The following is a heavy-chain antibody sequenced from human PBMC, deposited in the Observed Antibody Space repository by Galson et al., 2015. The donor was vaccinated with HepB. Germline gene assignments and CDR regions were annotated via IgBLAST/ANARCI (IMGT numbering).Heavy chain of an antibody. Sequence: SLRLSCATSGFTFSSYGMSWVRQGPGRELVWVSIISRDASITHYADSVRGRFTISRDNSKNTLYLQMNSLRAEDTAVYYCAKGGDGSGPYNPFDIWGQGTVVTVSS. CDR3: AKGGDGSGPYNPFDI. CDR2: ISRDASIT. CDR1: GFTFSSYG. D-gene: IGHD6-19*01. J-gene: IGHJ3*02. V-gene: IGHV3-23*01.